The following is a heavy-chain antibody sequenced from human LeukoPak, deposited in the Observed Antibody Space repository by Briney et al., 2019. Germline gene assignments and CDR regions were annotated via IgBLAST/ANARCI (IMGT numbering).Heavy chain of an antibody. CDR1: GFTFSSYA. CDR2: ISGSGGST. CDR3: AKDLRQWLVVENWFDP. V-gene: IGHV3-23*01. Sequence: GGTLRLSCAASGFTFSSYAMSWLRQAPGKGLEWVSAISGSGGSTYYADSVKVRFTISRDNSKNTLYLQMNSLRAEDTAVYYCAKDLRQWLVVENWFDPWGQGTLVTVSS. D-gene: IGHD6-19*01. J-gene: IGHJ5*02.